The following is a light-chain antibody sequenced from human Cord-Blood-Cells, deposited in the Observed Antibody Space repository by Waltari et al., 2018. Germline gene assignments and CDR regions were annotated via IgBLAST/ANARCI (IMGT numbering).Light chain of an antibody. CDR2: DAS. Sequence: AIQLTQSLSSLSASVGDRVTITCRASQGISSALAWYQQKPGKAPKLLIYDASSLESGVPSRFSGSGSGTDFTLTISSLQPEDFATYYCQQFNSYPRTFCQGTKVEIK. J-gene: IGKJ1*01. V-gene: IGKV1-13*02. CDR1: QGISSA. CDR3: QQFNSYPRT.